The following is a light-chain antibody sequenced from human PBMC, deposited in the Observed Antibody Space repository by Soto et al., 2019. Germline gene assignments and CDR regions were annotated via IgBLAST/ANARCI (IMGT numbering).Light chain of an antibody. CDR2: DVN. CDR1: SSDVGGYDY. Sequence: QSALTQPASVSGFPGQSITISCTGTSSDVGGYDYVSWYQQLPGKAPKLLIYDVNNRPSGVSHRFSGSKSGNTASLTISGLQAEDEAYYYCSSYTGSSTFVFGTGTKVTVL. J-gene: IGLJ1*01. V-gene: IGLV2-14*01. CDR3: SSYTGSSTFV.